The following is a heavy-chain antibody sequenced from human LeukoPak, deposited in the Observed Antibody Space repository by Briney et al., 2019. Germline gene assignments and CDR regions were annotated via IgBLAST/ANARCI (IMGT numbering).Heavy chain of an antibody. CDR2: INPNSGFT. Sequence: GASMKVSCKASGYTFTGSIMHWVRQAPGQRLEWMGWINPNSGFTNYAQTFQGRVTMTRDTSIGTAYMELSSLRSDDTAVYYCAREAIFRGVITGYDYWGQGTLVTVSS. D-gene: IGHD3-10*01. J-gene: IGHJ4*02. CDR1: GYTFTGSI. V-gene: IGHV1-2*02. CDR3: AREAIFRGVITGYDY.